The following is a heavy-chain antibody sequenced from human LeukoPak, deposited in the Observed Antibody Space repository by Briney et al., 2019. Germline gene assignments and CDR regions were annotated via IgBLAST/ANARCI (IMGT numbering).Heavy chain of an antibody. Sequence: SVKVSCKASGGTFSSYAISWVRQAPGQGLEWMGRIIPILGIANYAQKFQGRDTITADKSTSTAYMELSSLRSEDTAVYYCARGLDSGELSPTEFDPWGQGTLVTVSS. V-gene: IGHV1-69*10. CDR1: GGTFSSYA. CDR2: IIPILGIA. D-gene: IGHD3-16*02. CDR3: ARGLDSGELSPTEFDP. J-gene: IGHJ5*02.